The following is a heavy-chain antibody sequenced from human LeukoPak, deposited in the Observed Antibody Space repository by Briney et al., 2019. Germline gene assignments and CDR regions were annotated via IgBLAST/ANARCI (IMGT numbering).Heavy chain of an antibody. CDR3: ARDQIAVAGTLDY. CDR1: GFTFSSYS. J-gene: IGHJ4*02. CDR2: ISSSSSYI. Sequence: GGSLRLSCAASGFTFSSYSMNWVRQAPGKGLEWVSSISSSSSYIYYADSVKGRFTISRDNAKNSLYLQMNSLRAEDTAVYYCARDQIAVAGTLDYWGQGTLLTVSS. D-gene: IGHD6-19*01. V-gene: IGHV3-21*01.